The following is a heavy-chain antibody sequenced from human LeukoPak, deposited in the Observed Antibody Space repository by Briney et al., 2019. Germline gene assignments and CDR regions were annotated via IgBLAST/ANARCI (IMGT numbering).Heavy chain of an antibody. CDR2: INPNSGNT. Sequence: ASVKVSCKASGYTFTGYYMHWVRQAPGQGLEWMGWINPNSGNTGYAQKFQGRVTMTRNTSISTAYMELSSLRSEDTAVYYCARDGGLLPNYYYYYYMDVWGKGTTVTVSS. J-gene: IGHJ6*03. CDR1: GYTFTGYY. CDR3: ARDGGLLPNYYYYYYMDV. V-gene: IGHV1-8*02. D-gene: IGHD2-15*01.